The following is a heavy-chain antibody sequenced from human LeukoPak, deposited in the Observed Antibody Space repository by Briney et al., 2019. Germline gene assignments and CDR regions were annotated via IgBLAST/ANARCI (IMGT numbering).Heavy chain of an antibody. D-gene: IGHD3-10*01. CDR1: GGSFSGYY. J-gene: IGHJ4*02. V-gene: IGHV4-34*01. Sequence: SETLSLTCAVYGGSFSGYYWSWIRQPPGKGLEWIGEISHSGSTNYNPSLKSRVTISVGTSKNQFSLKLSSVTAADTAVYYCARGGLYYGSGSYGDYWGQGTLVTVSS. CDR2: ISHSGST. CDR3: ARGGLYYGSGSYGDY.